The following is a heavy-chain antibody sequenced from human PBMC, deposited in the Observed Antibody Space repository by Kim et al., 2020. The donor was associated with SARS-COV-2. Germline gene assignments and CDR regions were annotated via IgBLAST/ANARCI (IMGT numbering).Heavy chain of an antibody. V-gene: IGHV3-15*01. CDR1: GFIFNDAW. J-gene: IGHJ4*02. Sequence: GGSLRLSCAASGFIFNDAWMRWVRQVPGKGLEWVGHIKSKIDGGTTDYAAPVKGRFTVSRDDLRSTLYLQMNNLKSEDTAVYYCVTDFYDSSGSYSYHWGQGTLVTVSS. D-gene: IGHD3-22*01. CDR2: IKSKIDGGTT. CDR3: VTDFYDSSGSYSYH.